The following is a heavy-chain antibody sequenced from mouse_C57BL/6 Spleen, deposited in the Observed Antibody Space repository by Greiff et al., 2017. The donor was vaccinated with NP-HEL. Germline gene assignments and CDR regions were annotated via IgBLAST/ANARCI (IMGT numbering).Heavy chain of an antibody. V-gene: IGHV1-26*01. D-gene: IGHD2-5*01. CDR1: GYTFTDYY. CDR2: INPNNGGT. CDR3: ARGGYYSNPDY. Sequence: VQLQQSGPELVKPGASVKISCKASGYTFTDYYMNWVKQSHGKSLEWIGDINPNNGGTSYNQKFKGKATLTVDKSSSTAYMELRSLTSEDSAVYYCARGGYYSNPDYWGQGTTLTVSS. J-gene: IGHJ2*01.